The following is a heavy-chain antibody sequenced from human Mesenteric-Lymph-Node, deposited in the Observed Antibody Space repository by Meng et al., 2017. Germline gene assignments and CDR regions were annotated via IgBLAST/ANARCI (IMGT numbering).Heavy chain of an antibody. J-gene: IGHJ5*02. CDR1: GYTFTTYA. CDR2: INTDTGRS. Sequence: QVQLVQSGSELKEPGASVKVSCKASGYTFTTYAMSWVRQAPGQGLEYLGWINTDTGRSTYAQDFTGRFAFSLDTSVSTAYLQISSLKAEDTAVYYCARGDWFDPWGQGTLVTVSS. CDR3: ARGDWFDP. V-gene: IGHV7-4-1*02.